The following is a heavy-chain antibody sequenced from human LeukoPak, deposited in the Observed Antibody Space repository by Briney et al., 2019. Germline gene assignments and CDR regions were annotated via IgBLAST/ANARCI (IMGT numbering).Heavy chain of an antibody. J-gene: IGHJ4*02. D-gene: IGHD6-19*01. CDR2: INSAGGGT. CDR3: AKPLRGWYDFDY. CDR1: GFTFRNYA. Sequence: GGSLRLSCAPSGFTFRNYAMSWVRQAPGKGLEWVSAINSAGGGTHYADSVKGRFTISRDNSTNTVFLQMNSLRAEDTAVYYCAKPLRGWYDFDYWGQGTLVTVSS. V-gene: IGHV3-23*01.